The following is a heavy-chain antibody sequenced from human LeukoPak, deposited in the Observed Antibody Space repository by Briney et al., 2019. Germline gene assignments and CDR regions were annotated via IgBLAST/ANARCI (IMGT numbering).Heavy chain of an antibody. V-gene: IGHV3-33*01. CDR2: IWYDGSNK. CDR1: GFTFSSYG. J-gene: IGHJ4*02. Sequence: GGSLRLSCAASGFTFSSYGMHWVRQAPGKGLEWVAVIWYDGSNKYYADSVKGRFIISRDNSKNTLYLQMNSLRAEDTAVYYCARDSGLIAAAGAFDYWGQGTLVTVSS. CDR3: ARDSGLIAAAGAFDY. D-gene: IGHD6-13*01.